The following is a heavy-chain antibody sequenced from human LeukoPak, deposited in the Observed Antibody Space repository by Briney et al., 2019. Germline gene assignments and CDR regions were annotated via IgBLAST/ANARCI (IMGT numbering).Heavy chain of an antibody. CDR2: IWADGTT. Sequence: GGSLRLSCAASGFSVSNHYMAWVRQAPGRRLEWVSFIWADGTTFYTDSVRGRFTVSRDQFKNTLYLQMSSLRPADTALYYCARDGAGIESWVELDPWGQGTQVTVSA. V-gene: IGHV3-66*02. J-gene: IGHJ5*02. CDR1: GFSVSNHY. CDR3: ARDGAGIESWVELDP. D-gene: IGHD5-24*01.